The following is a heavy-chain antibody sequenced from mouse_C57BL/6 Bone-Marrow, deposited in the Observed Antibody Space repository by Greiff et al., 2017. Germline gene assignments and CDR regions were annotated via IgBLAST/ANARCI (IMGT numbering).Heavy chain of an antibody. V-gene: IGHV1-55*01. CDR1: GYTFTRYW. J-gene: IGHJ1*03. CDR3: ARPYYSNYWYFDV. CDR2: IYPGSGST. Sequence: QVQLQQPGAELVKPGASVQMSCKASGYTFTRYWITWVKQRPGQGLEWIGDIYPGSGSTNYNEKFKSKATLTVDTSSSTAYMQLSSLTSEDSAVYDCARPYYSNYWYFDVWGTGTTVTVSS. D-gene: IGHD2-5*01.